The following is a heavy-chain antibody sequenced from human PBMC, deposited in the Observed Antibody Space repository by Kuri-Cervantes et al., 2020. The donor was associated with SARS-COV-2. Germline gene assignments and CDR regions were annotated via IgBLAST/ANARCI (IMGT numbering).Heavy chain of an antibody. CDR2: ISDTGGRT. J-gene: IGHJ4*02. Sequence: GGSLRLSCAASGFTFSSYGMHWVRQAPGKGLEWVSSISDTGGRTDYADSVKGRFTISRDNSKNTLYLQVSSLRAEDSAVYYCAKHVRIVGASGGDYWGQGAQVTVSS. D-gene: IGHD1-26*01. CDR3: AKHVRIVGASGGDY. V-gene: IGHV3-23*01. CDR1: GFTFSSYG.